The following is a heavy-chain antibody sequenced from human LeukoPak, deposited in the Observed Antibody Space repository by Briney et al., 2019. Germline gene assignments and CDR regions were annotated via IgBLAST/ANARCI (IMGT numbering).Heavy chain of an antibody. Sequence: PSETLSLTCTVSGGSISSYYWSWIRQPPGKGLEWIGYIYYSGSTNYNPSLKSRVTISVDTSKNQFSLKLSSVTAADTAVYYCAGQKSMEYGNFDYWGQGTLVTVSS. J-gene: IGHJ4*02. CDR2: IYYSGST. CDR3: AGQKSMEYGNFDY. CDR1: GGSISSYY. V-gene: IGHV4-59*01. D-gene: IGHD2/OR15-2a*01.